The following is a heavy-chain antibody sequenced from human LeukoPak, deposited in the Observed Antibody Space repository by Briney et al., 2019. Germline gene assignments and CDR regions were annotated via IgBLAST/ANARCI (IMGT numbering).Heavy chain of an antibody. CDR2: IYQSGTT. J-gene: IGHJ4*02. D-gene: IGHD3-22*01. CDR1: GDSTASGYY. V-gene: IGHV4-38-2*02. Sequence: SETLSLTCTVSGDSTASGYYGGWIGQAPGKGLEWIGSIYQSGTTYYNPSLKSRVTISIDTSKNQFSLRLTSVTDADTAVYYRARGRRGYRTEFDSWGQGTLVTVSS. CDR3: ARGRRGYRTEFDS.